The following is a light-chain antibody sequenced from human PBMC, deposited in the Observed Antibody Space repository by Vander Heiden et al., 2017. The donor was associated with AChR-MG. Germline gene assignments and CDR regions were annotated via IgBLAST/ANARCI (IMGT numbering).Light chain of an antibody. CDR3: QQYYIFRS. J-gene: IGKJ4*01. CDR1: QDVTNS. Sequence: DIQMTQSPSSLSASVGDRVTITCQASQDVTNSLNWYQQKPGRAPKLLISGASTLETGVPSRFSGSGSGTDFTFTISSLQPEDIATYHCQQYYIFRSFGGGTKMEIK. CDR2: GAS. V-gene: IGKV1-33*01.